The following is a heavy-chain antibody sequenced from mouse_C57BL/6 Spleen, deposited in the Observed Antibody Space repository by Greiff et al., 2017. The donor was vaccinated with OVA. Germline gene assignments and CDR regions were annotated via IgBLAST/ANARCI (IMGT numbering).Heavy chain of an antibody. D-gene: IGHD3-2*02. CDR1: GYTFTSYT. Sequence: VQLQQSGAELARPGASVTMSCKASGYTFTSYTMHWVKQRPGQGLEWIGYINPSSGYTKYNQKFKDKATLTADKSSSTAYMQLSSLTSEDSAVYYWAREGGDSSEHYYAMDYWGQGTSVTVSS. CDR2: INPSSGYT. CDR3: AREGGDSSEHYYAMDY. V-gene: IGHV1-4*01. J-gene: IGHJ4*01.